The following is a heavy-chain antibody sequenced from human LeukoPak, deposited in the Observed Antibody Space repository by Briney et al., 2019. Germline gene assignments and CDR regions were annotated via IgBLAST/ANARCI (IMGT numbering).Heavy chain of an antibody. Sequence: SETLSLTCTVSGGSISSSSYYWGWIRQPPGKGLEWIGSIYYSGSTYYNPSLKSRVTISVDTSKNQFSLKLSSVTAADTAVYYYASSAGIAAGWGQGTLVTVSS. CDR1: GGSISSSSYY. V-gene: IGHV4-39*01. CDR3: ASSAGIAAG. J-gene: IGHJ4*02. CDR2: IYYSGST. D-gene: IGHD6-13*01.